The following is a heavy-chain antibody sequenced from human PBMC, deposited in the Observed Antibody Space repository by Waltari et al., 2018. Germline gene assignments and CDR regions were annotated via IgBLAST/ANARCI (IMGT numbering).Heavy chain of an antibody. CDR3: ATSHYSRSSPDY. Sequence: VQLVQSGAEVKKPGSSVKVSCKASGGTFSSYAINWVRQAPGQGLEWMGRISPSFGSAKCAQKFQGSVTITADKSTSTASMELSSLRSEYTAVYFCATSHYSRSSPDYWGQGTLVTVSS. CDR2: ISPSFGSA. V-gene: IGHV1-69*13. J-gene: IGHJ4*02. D-gene: IGHD6-6*01. CDR1: GGTFSSYA.